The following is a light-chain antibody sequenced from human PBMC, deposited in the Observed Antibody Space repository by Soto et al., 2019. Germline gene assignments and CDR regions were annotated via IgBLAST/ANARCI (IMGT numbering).Light chain of an antibody. CDR3: QQYDRKPPT. CDR2: GAS. CDR1: QSVNSNY. V-gene: IGKV3-20*01. Sequence: EIVLTQSPGTLSLSPGERATLSCRASQSVNSNYLAWYQRKPGQAPRLLIYGASNRATDIPYRFSASGSGTDFTLTITRLEAEDFAVYYCQQYDRKPPTFGQGTKVEVK. J-gene: IGKJ1*01.